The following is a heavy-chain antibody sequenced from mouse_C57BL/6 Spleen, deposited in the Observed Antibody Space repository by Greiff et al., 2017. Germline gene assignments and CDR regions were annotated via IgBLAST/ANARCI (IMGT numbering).Heavy chain of an antibody. CDR1: GFSLTSYG. V-gene: IGHV2-9*01. J-gene: IGHJ4*01. Sequence: VQLQQSGPGLVAPSQSLSITCTVSGFSLTSYGVDWVRQPPGKGLEWLGVIWGGGSTNYNSALMSILSISKDNTKRQVLLKMNSLQADDTAMYYCAKHAGPDAMDYWGQGTSVTVSS. D-gene: IGHD3-1*01. CDR3: AKHAGPDAMDY. CDR2: IWGGGST.